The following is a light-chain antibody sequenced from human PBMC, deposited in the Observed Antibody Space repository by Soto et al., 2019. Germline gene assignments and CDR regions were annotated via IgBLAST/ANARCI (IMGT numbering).Light chain of an antibody. CDR3: QVWDSTSDLAV. J-gene: IGLJ1*01. Sequence: SYELTQPPSVSVAPGQTARMTCGGNNIGSKRVQWYQHKAGQAPVMVVYEDSDRPSGIPERFSGSNSGNTATLTISRVEAGDEADYYCQVWDSTSDLAVFGTATKVTVL. V-gene: IGLV3-21*02. CDR1: NIGSKR. CDR2: EDS.